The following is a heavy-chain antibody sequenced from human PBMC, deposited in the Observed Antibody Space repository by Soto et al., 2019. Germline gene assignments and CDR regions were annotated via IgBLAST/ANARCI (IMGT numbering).Heavy chain of an antibody. D-gene: IGHD3-22*01. J-gene: IGHJ5*02. CDR3: GREKYGPNTMIVVPKRKLFDP. CDR2: INHSGST. CDR1: VGSFSVYY. Sequence: SETLAISCAVYVGSFSVYYWIEIRQPPGKGLDLLGEINHSGSTNYNPSLKSRVTISVDTSKNQFSLKLSSVTAADTAVYYCGREKYGPNTMIVVPKRKLFDPWGQGTMVTGSS. V-gene: IGHV4-34*01.